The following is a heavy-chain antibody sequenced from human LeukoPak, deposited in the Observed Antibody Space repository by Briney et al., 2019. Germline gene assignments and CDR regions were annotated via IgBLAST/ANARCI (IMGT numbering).Heavy chain of an antibody. Sequence: GGSLRLSCVASGFTFSSYSMNWVRQAPGKGLEWVSSISSSSSYIYYADSVKGRFTISRDNAKNSLYLQMNSLRAEDTAVYYCARAPLTITMVRGVISPWGQGTLVTVSS. D-gene: IGHD3-10*01. CDR3: ARAPLTITMVRGVISP. CDR1: GFTFSSYS. J-gene: IGHJ5*02. V-gene: IGHV3-21*01. CDR2: ISSSSSYI.